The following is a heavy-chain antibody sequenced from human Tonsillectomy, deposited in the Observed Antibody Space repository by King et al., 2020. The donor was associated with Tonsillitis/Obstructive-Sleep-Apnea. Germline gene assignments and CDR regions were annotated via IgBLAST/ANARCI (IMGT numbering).Heavy chain of an antibody. CDR2: IIPILGIA. Sequence: QLVQSGAEVKKPGSSVKVSCKASGGTFSSYAISWVRQAPGQGLEWMGGIIPILGIANYAQKFQGRVTITADKSTSTAYMELSSLRSEETAVYYCARDWVGKGKCYYFDYWGQGTLVTVSS. D-gene: IGHD7-27*01. J-gene: IGHJ4*02. V-gene: IGHV1-69*10. CDR3: ARDWVGKGKCYYFDY. CDR1: GGTFSSYA.